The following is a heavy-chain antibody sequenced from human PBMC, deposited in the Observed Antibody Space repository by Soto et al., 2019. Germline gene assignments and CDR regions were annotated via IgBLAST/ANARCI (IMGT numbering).Heavy chain of an antibody. Sequence: GESLKISCKGSGYSFTSYWIGWVRQMPGKGLEWMGIIYPGDSDTRYSPSFQGQVTISADKSISTAYLQWSSLKASGIAMYYCARCIAVAGFYYGMDVWGQGTTVTVSS. J-gene: IGHJ6*02. D-gene: IGHD6-19*01. CDR3: ARCIAVAGFYYGMDV. CDR1: GYSFTSYW. V-gene: IGHV5-51*01. CDR2: IYPGDSDT.